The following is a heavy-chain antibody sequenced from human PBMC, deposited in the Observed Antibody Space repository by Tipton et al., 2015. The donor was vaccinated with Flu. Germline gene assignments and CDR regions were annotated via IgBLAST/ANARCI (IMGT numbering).Heavy chain of an antibody. Sequence: TLSLTCTVSGGSISSSSYYWGWIRQPPGKGLEWIGSIYYSGGTYYNPSLKSRVTISVDTSKNQFSLKLSSVTAADTAVYYCARDVSGGILTGYRYFDYWGQGTLVTVSS. V-gene: IGHV4-39*07. CDR3: ARDVSGGILTGYRYFDY. D-gene: IGHD3-9*01. J-gene: IGHJ4*02. CDR1: GGSISSSSYY. CDR2: IYYSGGT.